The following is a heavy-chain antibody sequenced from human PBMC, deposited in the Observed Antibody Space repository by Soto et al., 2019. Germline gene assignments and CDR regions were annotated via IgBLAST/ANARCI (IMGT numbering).Heavy chain of an antibody. Sequence: QITLKESGPTLVKPTQTLTLTCTFSGFSLSTSGVGVGWIRQPPGKALEWLALIYWDDDKRYSPSLKSRLTITNDTSKNQVVLTRTNMDPVDTATYYCAHHLWFGELSGWFDPWGQGTLVTVSS. J-gene: IGHJ5*02. V-gene: IGHV2-5*02. CDR1: GFSLSTSGVG. D-gene: IGHD3-10*01. CDR3: AHHLWFGELSGWFDP. CDR2: IYWDDDK.